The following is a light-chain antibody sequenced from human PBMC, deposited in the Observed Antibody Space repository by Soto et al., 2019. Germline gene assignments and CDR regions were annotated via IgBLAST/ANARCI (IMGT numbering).Light chain of an antibody. CDR1: SSDVGRYNY. Sequence: QSALTQPASVSGSPGQSITISCTGTSSDVGRYNYVSWYQQHPGKAPKLLIYEVTNRPSGVSNRFSGSKSGNTASLTISGLQTEDEADYYCSSYTRSDPRVVFGGGVKLTVL. V-gene: IGLV2-14*01. CDR2: EVT. J-gene: IGLJ2*01. CDR3: SSYTRSDPRVV.